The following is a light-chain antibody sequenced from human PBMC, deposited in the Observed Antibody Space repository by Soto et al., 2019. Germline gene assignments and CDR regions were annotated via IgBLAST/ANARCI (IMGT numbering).Light chain of an antibody. Sequence: DIQMTQSPSSLSAFVGGRVTITCRASQSIGNWLAWYQQKPGKAPKLLIYDASSLESGVPSRFSGSGSGTEFTLTISSLQPDDFATYYCQQYNSYSSTFGHGTKVDI. CDR2: DAS. CDR3: QQYNSYSST. J-gene: IGKJ1*01. CDR1: QSIGNW. V-gene: IGKV1-5*01.